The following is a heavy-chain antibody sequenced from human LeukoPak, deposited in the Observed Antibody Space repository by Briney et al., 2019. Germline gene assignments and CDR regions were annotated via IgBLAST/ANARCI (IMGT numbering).Heavy chain of an antibody. CDR2: ISYDGSNK. CDR1: GFTFSSYA. V-gene: IGHV3-30*18. CDR3: AKDSVRGSYYLDY. D-gene: IGHD1-26*01. Sequence: PGGSLRLSCAASGFTFSSYAMSWVRQAPGKGLEWVAVISYDGSNKYYADSVKGRFTISRDNSKNTLYLQMNSLRAEDTAVYYCAKDSVRGSYYLDYWGQGTLVTVSS. J-gene: IGHJ4*02.